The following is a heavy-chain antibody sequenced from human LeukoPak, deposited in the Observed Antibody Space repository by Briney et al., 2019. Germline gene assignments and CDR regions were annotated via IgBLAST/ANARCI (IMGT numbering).Heavy chain of an antibody. V-gene: IGHV1-46*01. CDR1: GYTFTSYY. D-gene: IGHD2-15*01. CDR3: ATSGSGLLRWFDP. J-gene: IGHJ5*02. CDR2: INPSGGST. Sequence: ASVKVSCKASGYTFTSYYMHWVRQAPGQGLEWMGIINPSGGSTSYAQKFQGRVTMTEDTSTDTAYMELSSLRSEDTAVYYCATSGSGLLRWFDPWGQGTLVTVSS.